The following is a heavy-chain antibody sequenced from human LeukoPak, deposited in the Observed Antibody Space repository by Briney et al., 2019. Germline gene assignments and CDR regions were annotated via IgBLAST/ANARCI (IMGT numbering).Heavy chain of an antibody. D-gene: IGHD3-3*01. J-gene: IGHJ4*02. CDR2: INHSGST. CDR3: ARLLRYDFWSGYSSPYFDY. CDR1: GGSFSGYY. V-gene: IGHV4-34*01. Sequence: SETLSLTCAVYGGSFSGYYWSWIRQPPGKGLVWIGEINHSGSTNYNPSLKSRVTISVDTSKNQFSLKLSSVTAADTAVYYCARLLRYDFWSGYSSPYFDYWGRGTLVTVSS.